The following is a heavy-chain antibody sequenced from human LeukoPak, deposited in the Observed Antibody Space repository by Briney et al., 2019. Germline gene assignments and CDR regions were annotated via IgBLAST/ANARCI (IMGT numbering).Heavy chain of an antibody. Sequence: SETLSLTCTVSGGSISSYYWSWIRQPPGKGLEWIRYIYYSGSTNYNPSLKSRVTISVDTSKNQFSLKLSSVTAADTAVYYCARGIIYSSDAFDIWGQGTMVTVSS. D-gene: IGHD6-13*01. V-gene: IGHV4-59*01. CDR2: IYYSGST. CDR1: GGSISSYY. J-gene: IGHJ3*02. CDR3: ARGIIYSSDAFDI.